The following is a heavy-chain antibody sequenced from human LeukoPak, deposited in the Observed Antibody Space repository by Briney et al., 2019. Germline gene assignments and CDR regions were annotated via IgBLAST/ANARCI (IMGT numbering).Heavy chain of an antibody. CDR1: GFTFSSYG. J-gene: IGHJ4*02. D-gene: IGHD1-1*01. V-gene: IGHV3-33*01. CDR3: ASTTGSGSNAAPFDY. Sequence: PGGSLRLSCAASGFTFSSYGMHWVRQAPGKGLEWVAVIWYDGSNRYYADSVKGRFTISRDNSKNTLYLQTNSLRAEDTAVYYCASTTGSGSNAAPFDYWGQGTLVTVSS. CDR2: IWYDGSNR.